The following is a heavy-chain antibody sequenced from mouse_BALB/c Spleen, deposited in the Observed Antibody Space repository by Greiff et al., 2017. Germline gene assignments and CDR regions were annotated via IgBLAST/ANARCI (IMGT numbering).Heavy chain of an antibody. V-gene: IGHV5-6-4*01. CDR2: ISSGGSYT. Sequence: EVMLVESGGGLVKPGGSLKLSCAASGFTFSSYTMSWVRQTPEKRLEWVATISSGGSYTYYPDSVKGRFTISRDNAKNTLYLQMSSLKSEDTAMYYCTRGDYLDYWGQGTTLTVSS. CDR1: GFTFSSYT. CDR3: TRGDYLDY. J-gene: IGHJ2*01.